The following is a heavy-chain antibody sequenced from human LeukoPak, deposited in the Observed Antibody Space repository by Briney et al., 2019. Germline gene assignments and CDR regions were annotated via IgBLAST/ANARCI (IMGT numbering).Heavy chain of an antibody. CDR3: ARPLVGATTGFDY. CDR2: INHSGST. CDR1: GGSFSGYY. D-gene: IGHD1-26*01. V-gene: IGHV4-34*01. Sequence: SETLSLTCAVYGGSFSGYYWSWIRQPPGKGLEWIGEINHSGSTNYNPSLKSRVTVSVDTSKNQFSLKLSSVTAADTAVYYCARPLVGATTGFDYWGQGTLVTVSS. J-gene: IGHJ4*02.